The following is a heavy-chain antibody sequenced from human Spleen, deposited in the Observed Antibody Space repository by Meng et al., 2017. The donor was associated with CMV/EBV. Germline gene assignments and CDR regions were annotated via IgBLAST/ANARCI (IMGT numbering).Heavy chain of an antibody. J-gene: IGHJ4*02. D-gene: IGHD5-24*01. CDR1: GGSISSGSYY. CDR3: ATQESRDGHNPY. V-gene: IGHV4-61*02. Sequence: QVQLQESVPGLLKPSQTLSLTCTVSGGSISSGSYYWSWIRQPAGKGLEWIGRIYTSGTTNYNPSLKSRVTISMGKSNNQLSLKLNSVTAADTAVYHCATQESRDGHNPYWGQGTLVTVSS. CDR2: IYTSGTT.